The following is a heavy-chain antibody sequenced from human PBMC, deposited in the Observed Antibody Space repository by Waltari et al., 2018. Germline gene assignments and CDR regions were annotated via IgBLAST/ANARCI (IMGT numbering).Heavy chain of an antibody. V-gene: IGHV1-69*16. J-gene: IGHJ4*02. CDR1: GGSFRSYS. CDR2: IIPTLGIA. D-gene: IGHD2-15*01. Sequence: QVQLVQSGAEVKKPGSSVKVPCTASGGSFRSYSINWVRQVPGQGLEWMGGIIPTLGIADYAPKFQDRVTISADDFTRTAYMEVRSLLPEDTAVYYCARDGDYGGNAPSDYWGQGTLVTVSS. CDR3: ARDGDYGGNAPSDY.